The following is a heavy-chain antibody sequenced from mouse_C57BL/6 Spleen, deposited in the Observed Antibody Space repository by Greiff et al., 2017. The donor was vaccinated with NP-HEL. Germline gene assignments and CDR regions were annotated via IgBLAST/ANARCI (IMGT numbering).Heavy chain of an antibody. Sequence: VQLQQSGPELVKPGASVKISCKASGYTFTDYYMNWVKQSHGKSLEWIGDINPNNGGTSYNQKFKGKATLTVDKSSSTAYMELRSLTSEDSAFYYCARREETLYYAMDYWGQGTSVTVSS. CDR2: INPNNGGT. CDR1: GYTFTDYY. CDR3: ARREETLYYAMDY. J-gene: IGHJ4*01. V-gene: IGHV1-26*01.